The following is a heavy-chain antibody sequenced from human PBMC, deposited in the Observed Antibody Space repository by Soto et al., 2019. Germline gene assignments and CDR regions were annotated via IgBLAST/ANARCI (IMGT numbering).Heavy chain of an antibody. CDR3: AKDRHYPRDYFHY. D-gene: IGHD3-10*01. J-gene: IGHJ4*02. CDR1: GFTFSNAW. CDR2: IKSKTDGGTT. V-gene: IGHV3-15*01. Sequence: EVQLVESGGGLVIPGGSLRLSCAASGFTFSNAWLSWVRQAPGKGLEWVGRIKSKTDGGTTDYTAPVKGRFTISRDNSKNTVFLHMDSLSAEDTAVYYCAKDRHYPRDYFHYWGQGTLVTVSS.